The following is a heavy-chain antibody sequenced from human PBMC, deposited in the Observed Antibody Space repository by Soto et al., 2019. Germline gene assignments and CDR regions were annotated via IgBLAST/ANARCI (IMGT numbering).Heavy chain of an antibody. D-gene: IGHD4-17*01. CDR3: SRDVRVRDDYDAFDI. CDR1: GFTFSSYW. CDR2: INSDGSST. J-gene: IGHJ3*02. Sequence: PGGSLRLSCAASGFTFSSYWMHWVRQAPGKGLVWVSRINSDGSSTSYADSVKGRCTISRDNAKNTLYLQMNSLRAEDPAVSYFSRDVRVRDDYDAFDIWGQGTMDTASS. V-gene: IGHV3-74*01.